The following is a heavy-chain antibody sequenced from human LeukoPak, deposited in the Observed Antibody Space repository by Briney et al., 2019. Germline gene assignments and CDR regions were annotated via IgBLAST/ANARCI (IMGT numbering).Heavy chain of an antibody. CDR1: GFTFSIYW. CDR3: AKLWFGELLFYYYYMDV. V-gene: IGHV3-7*01. Sequence: GGSLRLSCAASGFTFSIYWMSWVRQAPGKGLEWVANIKQDGSEKYYVDSVKGRFTISRDNAKNSLYLQMNSLRAEDTAVYYCAKLWFGELLFYYYYMDVWGKGTTVTVSS. J-gene: IGHJ6*03. D-gene: IGHD3-10*01. CDR2: IKQDGSEK.